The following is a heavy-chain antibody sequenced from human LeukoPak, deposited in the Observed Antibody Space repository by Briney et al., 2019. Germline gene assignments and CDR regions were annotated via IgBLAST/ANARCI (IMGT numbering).Heavy chain of an antibody. CDR2: ISSSGTAK. CDR1: GFTFSSHE. D-gene: IGHD4-17*01. V-gene: IGHV3-48*03. CDR3: ARVRTYGEHQFDP. Sequence: GGSERLSCVASGFTFSSHEMTWARQVPGEGLEWLSYISSSGTAKYYPDSLKGRFAISRDNAKNSLYLDMNSLRAEDTAVYYCARVRTYGEHQFDPWVGAGVDTVSS. J-gene: IGHJ5*02.